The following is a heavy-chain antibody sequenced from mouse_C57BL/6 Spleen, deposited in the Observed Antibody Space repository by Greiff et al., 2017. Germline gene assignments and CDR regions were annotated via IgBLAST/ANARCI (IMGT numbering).Heavy chain of an antibody. CDR2: INPNNGGT. CDR1: GYTFTDYY. V-gene: IGHV1-26*01. CDR3: ARRHYGSSYWYFDV. D-gene: IGHD1-1*01. J-gene: IGHJ1*03. Sequence: EVQLQQSGPELVKPGASVKISCKASGYTFTDYYMNWVKQSHGKSLEWIGDINPNNGGTSYNQKFKGKATLTVDKSSSTAYMELRSLTSADSAVYYCARRHYGSSYWYFDVWGTGTTVTVSS.